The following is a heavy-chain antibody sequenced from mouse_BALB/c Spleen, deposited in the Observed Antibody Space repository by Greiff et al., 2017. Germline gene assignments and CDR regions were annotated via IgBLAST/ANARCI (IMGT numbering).Heavy chain of an antibody. D-gene: IGHD3-1*01. Sequence: VQLVESGAELVRPGTSVKVSCKASGYAFTNYLIEWVKQRPGQGLEWIGVINPGSGGTNYNEKFKGKATLTADKSSSTAYMQLSSLTSDDSAVYFCARSGYLYAMDYWGQGTSVTVSS. CDR2: INPGSGGT. CDR1: GYAFTNYL. J-gene: IGHJ4*01. CDR3: ARSGYLYAMDY. V-gene: IGHV1-54*01.